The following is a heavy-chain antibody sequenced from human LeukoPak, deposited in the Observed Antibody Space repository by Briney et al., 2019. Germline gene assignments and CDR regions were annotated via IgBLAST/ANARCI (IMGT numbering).Heavy chain of an antibody. CDR3: ARESEYSSSSAEYFQH. CDR2: IYYSGST. V-gene: IGHV4-59*01. J-gene: IGHJ1*01. Sequence: KPSETLSLTCTVSGGSIGSYYWSWIRQPPGKGLEWIGYIYYSGSTNYNPSLKSRVTISVDTSKNQFSLKLSSVTAADTAVYYCARESEYSSSSAEYFQHWGQGTLVTVSS. CDR1: GGSIGSYY. D-gene: IGHD6-6*01.